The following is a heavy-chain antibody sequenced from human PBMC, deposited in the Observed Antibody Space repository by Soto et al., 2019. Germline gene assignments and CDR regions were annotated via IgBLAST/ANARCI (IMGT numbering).Heavy chain of an antibody. CDR2: IYYSGST. CDR1: GGSISSGDYY. V-gene: IGHV4-30-4*01. CDR3: ARDLGYRHSYGLDY. D-gene: IGHD5-18*01. Sequence: QVQLQESGPGLVKPSQTLSLTCTVSGGSISSGDYYWSWIRQPPGKGLEYIGYIYYSGSTSYNPSLKSRVTISIDTSKNQFSLKLSSVTAADTAVYFCARDLGYRHSYGLDYWGQGILVTVSS. J-gene: IGHJ4*02.